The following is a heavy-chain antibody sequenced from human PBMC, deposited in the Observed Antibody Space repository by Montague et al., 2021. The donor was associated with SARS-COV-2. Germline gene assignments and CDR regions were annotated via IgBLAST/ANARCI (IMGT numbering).Heavy chain of an antibody. CDR2: INYSGGT. Sequence: SETLSLTCTVSGASISSLSWCCWGLRHPARGLVGFGGINYSGGTNYNPPLKSRVTISIDKSANQFSLKLTSVTAAATAVYYCSRCSQQYQLLPYYYYGMDVWGQGTTVTVSS. J-gene: IGHJ6*02. CDR1: GASISSLSW. CDR3: SRCSQQYQLLPYYYYGMDV. D-gene: IGHD2-2*01. V-gene: IGHV4-4*02.